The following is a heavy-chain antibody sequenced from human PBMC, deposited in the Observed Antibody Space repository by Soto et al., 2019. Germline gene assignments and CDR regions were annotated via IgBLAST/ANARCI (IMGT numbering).Heavy chain of an antibody. CDR3: ASIVGAANY. J-gene: IGHJ4*02. D-gene: IGHD1-26*01. V-gene: IGHV4-59*01. Sequence: QVQLQESGPGLVKPSETLSLTCTVSGGSISSYYWSWIRQPPGKGLEWIGYIYYSGSTNYNPSLKSRVTISVDTSKNQFSLKLSSVTAADTAVYYCASIVGAANYWGQGTLVTVSS. CDR2: IYYSGST. CDR1: GGSISSYY.